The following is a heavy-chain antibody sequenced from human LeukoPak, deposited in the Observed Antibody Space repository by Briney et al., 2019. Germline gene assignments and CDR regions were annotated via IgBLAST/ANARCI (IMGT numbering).Heavy chain of an antibody. V-gene: IGHV3-23*01. J-gene: IGHJ5*02. CDR2: ISGSGGST. D-gene: IGHD3-10*01. Sequence: GGSLRLSCAASGFTFSSYAMSWVRQAPGKGLEWVSAISGSGGSTYYADSVKGRFTISRDNSKNTLYLQMNSLRAEDTAVYYCAKPVTMVRGVIIDNWFDPWGQGTLVTVSS. CDR3: AKPVTMVRGVIIDNWFDP. CDR1: GFTFSSYA.